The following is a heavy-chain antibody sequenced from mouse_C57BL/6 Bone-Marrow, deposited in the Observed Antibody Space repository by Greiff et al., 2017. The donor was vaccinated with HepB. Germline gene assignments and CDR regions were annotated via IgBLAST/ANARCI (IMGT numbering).Heavy chain of an antibody. V-gene: IGHV1-69*01. Sequence: QVQLQQPGAELVMPGASVKLSCKASGYTFTSYWMHWVKQRPGQGLEWIGEIDPSDSYTNYNQKFKGKSTLTVDKSSSTAYMQLSSLTSEDSAVYYCAREDYDYDVAYYAMDYWGQGTSVTVSS. CDR3: AREDYDYDVAYYAMDY. D-gene: IGHD2-4*01. J-gene: IGHJ4*01. CDR1: GYTFTSYW. CDR2: IDPSDSYT.